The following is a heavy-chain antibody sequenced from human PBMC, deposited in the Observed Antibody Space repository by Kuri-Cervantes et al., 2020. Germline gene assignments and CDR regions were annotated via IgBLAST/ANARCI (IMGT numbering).Heavy chain of an antibody. Sequence: ASVKVSCKASGYTFTGYYMHWVRQAPGQGLEWMGWINPNSGGTNYAQKLQGRVTMTTDTSTSTAYMELRSLRSDDTAVYYCARGQTPDSSSWWMFGHYYMDAWGKGTTVTVSS. J-gene: IGHJ6*03. CDR1: GYTFTGYY. D-gene: IGHD6-13*01. CDR2: INPNSGGT. V-gene: IGHV1-2*02. CDR3: ARGQTPDSSSWWMFGHYYMDA.